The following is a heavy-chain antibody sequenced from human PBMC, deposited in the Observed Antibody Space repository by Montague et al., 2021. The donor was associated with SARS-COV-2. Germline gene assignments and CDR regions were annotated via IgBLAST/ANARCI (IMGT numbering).Heavy chain of an antibody. J-gene: IGHJ6*02. CDR3: AKDTATIRIAVALMDV. CDR1: GFIFSNYA. V-gene: IGHV3-23*01. Sequence: SLRLSCAASGFIFSNYAMTWVRQAPGKGLEWVSTVSGSGVRGDYADSVKGRFTISRDSSKNTLYLQMNSLRVEDTAVYYCAKDTATIRIAVALMDVWGQGTTVIVSS. CDR2: VSGSGVRG. D-gene: IGHD6-19*01.